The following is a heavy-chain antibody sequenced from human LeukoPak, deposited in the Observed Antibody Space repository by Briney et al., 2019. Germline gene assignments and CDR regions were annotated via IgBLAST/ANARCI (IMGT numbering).Heavy chain of an antibody. J-gene: IGHJ4*02. V-gene: IGHV3-21*01. CDR1: GFTVSSNY. D-gene: IGHD2-2*01. CDR3: ARDLSIVVVPAASFDY. CDR2: MSSSSSYI. Sequence: GGSLRLSCAASGFTVSSNYMSWVRQAPGKGLEWVSSMSSSSSYIYYADSVKGRFTISRDNAKNSLYLQMNSLRAEDTAVYYCARDLSIVVVPAASFDYWGQGTLVTVSS.